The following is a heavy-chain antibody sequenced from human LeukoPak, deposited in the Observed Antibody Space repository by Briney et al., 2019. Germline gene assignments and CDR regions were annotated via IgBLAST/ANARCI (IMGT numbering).Heavy chain of an antibody. CDR3: ARDRGYSGYDSYFDY. Sequence: SETLSLTCAVYGGSFSGYYWSWIRQPPGKGLEWIGEINHSGSTNYNPSLKSRVTISVDTSKNQFSLKLSSVTAAGTAVYYCARDRGYSGYDSYFDYWGQGTLVTVSS. CDR2: INHSGST. CDR1: GGSFSGYY. V-gene: IGHV4-34*01. J-gene: IGHJ4*02. D-gene: IGHD5-12*01.